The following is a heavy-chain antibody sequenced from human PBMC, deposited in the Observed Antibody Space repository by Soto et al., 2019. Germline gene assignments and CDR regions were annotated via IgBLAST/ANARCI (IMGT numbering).Heavy chain of an antibody. D-gene: IGHD2-15*01. V-gene: IGHV3-7*01. J-gene: IGHJ4*02. CDR2: IKQDGSEK. CDR3: ARDCSGGTCFSRDY. CDR1: GFTFSSYW. Sequence: GGSLRLSCVASGFTFSSYWMSWVRQAPGKGLEWMANIKQDGSEKYYVDSVKGRFTISRDNAKNSMYLQMNSLRAEDTAVYYCARDCSGGTCFSRDYWGQGTRVTVSS.